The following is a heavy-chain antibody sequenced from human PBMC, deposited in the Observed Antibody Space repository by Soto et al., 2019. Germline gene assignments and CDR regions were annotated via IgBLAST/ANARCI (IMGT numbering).Heavy chain of an antibody. D-gene: IGHD6-6*01. V-gene: IGHV1-69*13. CDR3: ARDLEYSSSRYYFDY. CDR2: IIPIFGTA. Sequence: GASVKVSCKASGGTFSSYAISWVRQAPGQGLEWMGGIIPIFGTANYAQKFQGRVTITADESTSTAYMELSSLRSEDTAVYYCARDLEYSSSRYYFDYWGQGTLVTVSS. J-gene: IGHJ4*02. CDR1: GGTFSSYA.